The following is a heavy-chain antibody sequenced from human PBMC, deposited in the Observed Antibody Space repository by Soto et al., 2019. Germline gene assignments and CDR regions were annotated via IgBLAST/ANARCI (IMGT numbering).Heavy chain of an antibody. CDR1: GGSISSSSYY. D-gene: IGHD5-12*01. Sequence: QLELQESGPVLVKPSETLSLTCTVSGGSISSSSYYWGWIRQPPGKGLEWIGSIYYSGSTYYNPSLKSRVTISVDTSKNQFSLKLSSVTAADTAVYYCASSFSGYDPFYYYYYMDVWGKGTKVTV. CDR3: ASSFSGYDPFYYYYYMDV. J-gene: IGHJ6*03. CDR2: IYYSGST. V-gene: IGHV4-39*01.